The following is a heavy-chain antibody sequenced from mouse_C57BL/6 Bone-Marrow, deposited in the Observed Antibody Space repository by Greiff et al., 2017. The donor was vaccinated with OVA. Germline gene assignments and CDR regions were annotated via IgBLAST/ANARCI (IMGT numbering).Heavy chain of an antibody. CDR1: GFTFSSYW. Sequence: QVQLQQPGAELVKPGASVKLSCKASGFTFSSYWMHWVQQRPGQGLEWIGTIHPNSGSTNYNEKFKSQVTLSVDKSSSTAYMQLSSLTSEDSAVNYCAAYGNLFAYWGQGTLVTVSA. CDR3: AAYGNLFAY. CDR2: IHPNSGST. D-gene: IGHD2-10*02. V-gene: IGHV1-64*01. J-gene: IGHJ3*01.